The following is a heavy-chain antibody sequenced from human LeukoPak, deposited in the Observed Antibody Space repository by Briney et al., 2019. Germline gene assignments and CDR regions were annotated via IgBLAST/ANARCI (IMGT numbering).Heavy chain of an antibody. J-gene: IGHJ4*02. D-gene: IGHD6-13*01. CDR2: IIPIFGTA. CDR1: GGTFSSYA. Sequence: ASMKVSCKASGGTFSSYAISWVRQAPGQGLEWMGGIIPIFGTANYAQKFQGRVTITADESTSTAYMELSSLRSEDTAVYYCARQSIAAAGKPDWYFDYWGQGTLVTVSS. V-gene: IGHV1-69*13. CDR3: ARQSIAAAGKPDWYFDY.